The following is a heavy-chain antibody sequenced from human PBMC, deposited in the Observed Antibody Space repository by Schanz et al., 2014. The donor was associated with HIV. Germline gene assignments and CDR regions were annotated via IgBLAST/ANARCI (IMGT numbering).Heavy chain of an antibody. CDR2: ISVNGATR. V-gene: IGHV3-11*01. CDR3: ARVFGRTYGLPDY. CDR1: GFTFTDNY. Sequence: GQLVESGGGLVQPGGSLRLSCAASGFTFTDNYMSWVRQAPGKGRGRLSYISVNGATREYADSVKGRFTISRDNARTSLYLQMNSLRAEDTAVYYCARVFGRTYGLPDYWGQGTLVTVSS. J-gene: IGHJ4*02. D-gene: IGHD3-10*01.